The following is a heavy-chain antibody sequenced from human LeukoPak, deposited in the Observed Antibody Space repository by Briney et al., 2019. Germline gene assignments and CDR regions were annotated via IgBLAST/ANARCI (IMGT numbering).Heavy chain of an antibody. Sequence: ASVKVSCKASGGTFSSYAISWVRQAPGQGLEWMGGIIPIFGTANYAQKFQGRVTITADESASTAYMELSSLRSEDTAVYYCARGSSGCSSTSCYGRGYRWFDPWGQGTLVTVSS. CDR2: IIPIFGTA. D-gene: IGHD2-2*01. CDR1: GGTFSSYA. CDR3: ARGSSGCSSTSCYGRGYRWFDP. V-gene: IGHV1-69*13. J-gene: IGHJ5*02.